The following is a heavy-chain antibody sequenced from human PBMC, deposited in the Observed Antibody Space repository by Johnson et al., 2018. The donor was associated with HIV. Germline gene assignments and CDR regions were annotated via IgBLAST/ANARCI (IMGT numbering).Heavy chain of an antibody. J-gene: IGHJ3*02. CDR3: ARDSPRIVGVPDAFDI. CDR2: ISYDGSNK. V-gene: IGHV3-30*04. D-gene: IGHD1-26*01. Sequence: QVQLVESGGGVVQPGRSLRLSCAASGFTFSSYAMHWVRQAPGKGLEWVAVISYDGSNKYYADSVKGRFTISRDNSKNTLDLQMNSLRAEDTAVYYCARDSPRIVGVPDAFDIWGQGTMVTVSS. CDR1: GFTFSSYA.